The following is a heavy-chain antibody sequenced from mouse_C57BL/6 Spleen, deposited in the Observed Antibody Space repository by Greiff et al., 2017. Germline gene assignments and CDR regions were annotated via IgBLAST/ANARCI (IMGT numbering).Heavy chain of an antibody. Sequence: QVQLQQSGAELVRPGTSVKVSCKASGYAFTNSLIEWVKQRPGQGLEWIGVINPGSGGTNYNEKFKGKATLTADKSSSTAYMQLSSLTSEDSAVYFCARITTVVEYYFDYWGQGTTLTVSS. J-gene: IGHJ2*01. V-gene: IGHV1-54*01. CDR3: ARITTVVEYYFDY. CDR2: INPGSGGT. D-gene: IGHD1-1*01. CDR1: GYAFTNSL.